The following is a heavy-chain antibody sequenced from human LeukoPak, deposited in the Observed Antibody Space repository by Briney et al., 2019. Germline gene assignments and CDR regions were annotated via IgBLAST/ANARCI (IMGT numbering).Heavy chain of an antibody. CDR3: ASLPYDSSGYYPAD. J-gene: IGHJ4*02. Sequence: GASVKVSCKASGYTFTSYGISWVRQAPGQGLEWMGWISAYNGNTNYAQKLQGRVTMTTDTSTSTAYMELRSLRSDDTAVYYCASLPYDSSGYYPADWSQGTLVTVSS. CDR1: GYTFTSYG. CDR2: ISAYNGNT. D-gene: IGHD3-22*01. V-gene: IGHV1-18*01.